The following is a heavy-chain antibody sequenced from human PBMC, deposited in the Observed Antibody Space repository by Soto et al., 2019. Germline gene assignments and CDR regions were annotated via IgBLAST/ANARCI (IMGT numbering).Heavy chain of an antibody. CDR1: GYTFTGYY. Sequence: ASVKVSCKASGYTFTGYYMHWVRQAPGQGLEWMGWINPNSGGTNYAQKFQGWVTMTRDTSISTAYMELSRLRSDDTAVYYCARDSGNYDFWSGYHYYYYTEVWGKGTTVTVSS. J-gene: IGHJ6*03. V-gene: IGHV1-2*04. CDR3: ARDSGNYDFWSGYHYYYYTEV. D-gene: IGHD3-3*01. CDR2: INPNSGGT.